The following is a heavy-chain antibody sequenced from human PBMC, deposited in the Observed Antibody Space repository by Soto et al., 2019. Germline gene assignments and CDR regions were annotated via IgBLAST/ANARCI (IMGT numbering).Heavy chain of an antibody. J-gene: IGHJ5*02. CDR2: IYYSGST. CDR3: ARDPFYSSGFHNWFDP. D-gene: IGHD6-19*01. CDR1: GGSISSGGYY. V-gene: IGHV4-31*03. Sequence: QVQLQESGPGLVKPSQTLSLTCTVSGGSISSGGYYWSWIRQHPGKGLEWIGYIYYSGSTYYNPSRKTRVHISVETSKNQFSLQLSSVTAADTAVYYCARDPFYSSGFHNWFDPWGQGTLVTVSS.